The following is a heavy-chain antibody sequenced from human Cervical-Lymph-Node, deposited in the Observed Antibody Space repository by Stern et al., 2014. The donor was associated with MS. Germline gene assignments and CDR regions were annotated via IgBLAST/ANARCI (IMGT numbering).Heavy chain of an antibody. CDR1: GCSIRSGNYY. D-gene: IGHD3-3*01. J-gene: IGHJ4*02. V-gene: IGHV4-31*01. Sequence: QVQLVESGPGLVKPSQTLSLTCTVSGCSIRSGNYYWSWIRQHPGKGLEWIGPIYHSGSTYYNPALKRLATTSIDTSKNQFSLKLSSVTAADTAVYYCARGSREVLLPRFYFDYWGQGTLVTVSS. CDR3: ARGSREVLLPRFYFDY. CDR2: IYHSGST.